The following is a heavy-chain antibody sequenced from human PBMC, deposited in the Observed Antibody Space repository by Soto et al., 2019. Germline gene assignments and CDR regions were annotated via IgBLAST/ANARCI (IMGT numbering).Heavy chain of an antibody. Sequence: QVQLQESGPGLVKPSETLSLTCTVSGGSISSYYWSWIRQPPGKGLEWIGYIYYSGSTNYNPSLKSRVPISVDTSKNQFSLKLSSVTAADTAVYYCAREGYCSGGSCPQLYYFDYWGQGTLVTVSS. CDR2: IYYSGST. J-gene: IGHJ4*02. D-gene: IGHD2-15*01. V-gene: IGHV4-59*01. CDR3: AREGYCSGGSCPQLYYFDY. CDR1: GGSISSYY.